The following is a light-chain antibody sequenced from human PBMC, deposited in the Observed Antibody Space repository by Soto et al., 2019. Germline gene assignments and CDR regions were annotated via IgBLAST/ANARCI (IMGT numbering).Light chain of an antibody. CDR3: QQYGSSPPGLT. J-gene: IGKJ4*01. V-gene: IGKV3-20*01. CDR1: QSVSSSY. CDR2: GAS. Sequence: EIVVTQSPGTLSCSPGERATLSCRASQSVSSSYLAWYQQKPGQAPRLLIYGASSRATGIPDRFSGSGSGTDFTLTISRLEPEDFAVYYCQQYGSSPPGLTFGGVTKVEIK.